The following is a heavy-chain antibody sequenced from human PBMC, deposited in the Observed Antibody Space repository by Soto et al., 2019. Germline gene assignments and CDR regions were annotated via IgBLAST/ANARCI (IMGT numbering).Heavy chain of an antibody. CDR2: IKTNTEGGTT. CDR1: GLTISNAW. J-gene: IGHJ6*02. V-gene: IGHV3-15*07. CDR3: TTGSVEGV. D-gene: IGHD2-15*01. Sequence: EVQLVESGGVFIYPVGSLRLSCAASGLTISNAWMNWVRQAPGKGLEWGGRIKTNTEGGTTDYAAAVKGRFTVSRDDSKNTLYLQMNSLKTEDTAVYSCTTGSVEGVWGQGTTVTVSS.